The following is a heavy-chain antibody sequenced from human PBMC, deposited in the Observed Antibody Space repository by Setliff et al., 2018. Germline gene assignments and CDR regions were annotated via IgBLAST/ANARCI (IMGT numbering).Heavy chain of an antibody. CDR1: GFRFRSSP. Sequence: GSLRLSCAVSGFRFRSSPMHWVRQAPGKGLEWVAVISYDGDNKYYADSVKGRFTISRDNSKNTLYLQLNSLRVEDTAVYYCARDPGGLNYNFWSGTIDYWGQGTLVTVSS. J-gene: IGHJ4*02. D-gene: IGHD3-3*01. V-gene: IGHV3-30*01. CDR2: ISYDGDNK. CDR3: ARDPGGLNYNFWSGTIDY.